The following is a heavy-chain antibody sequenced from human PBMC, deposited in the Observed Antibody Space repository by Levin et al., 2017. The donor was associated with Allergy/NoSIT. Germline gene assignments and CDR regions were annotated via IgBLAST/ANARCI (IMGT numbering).Heavy chain of an antibody. CDR3: ARDGGQLEPGGLDY. V-gene: IGHV3-21*01. Sequence: GESLKISCAASGFTFSSYSMNWVRQAPGKGLEWVSSISSSSSYIYYADSVKGRFTISRDNAKNSLYLQMNSLRAEDTAVYYCARDGGQLEPGGLDYWGQGTLVTVSS. J-gene: IGHJ4*02. D-gene: IGHD1-1*01. CDR1: GFTFSSYS. CDR2: ISSSSSYI.